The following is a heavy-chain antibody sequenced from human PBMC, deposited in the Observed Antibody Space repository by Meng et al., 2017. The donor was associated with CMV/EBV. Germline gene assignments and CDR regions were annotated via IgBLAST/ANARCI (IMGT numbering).Heavy chain of an antibody. CDR3: TTGRATVTGYYYYGMDV. Sequence: GESLKISCAASGFTSSNAWMSWVRQAPGKGLEWVGRIKSKTDGGTTDYAAPVKGRFTISRDDSKNTLYLQMNSLKTEDTAVYYCTTGRATVTGYYYYGMDVWGQGTTVTVSS. CDR1: GFTSSNAW. V-gene: IGHV3-15*01. J-gene: IGHJ6*02. CDR2: IKSKTDGGTT. D-gene: IGHD4-17*01.